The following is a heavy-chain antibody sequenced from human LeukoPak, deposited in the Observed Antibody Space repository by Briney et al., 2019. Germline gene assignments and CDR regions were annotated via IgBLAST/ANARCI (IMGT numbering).Heavy chain of an antibody. D-gene: IGHD5-24*01. Sequence: ASVKVSCKASGYTFTGYYMHWVRQAPGQGLEWIGWINPNSGGTNYAQKFQGRVTMTRDTSISTAYMELSRLRSDDTAVYYCARQRWLQYANWFDPWGQGTLVTVSS. CDR1: GYTFTGYY. V-gene: IGHV1-2*02. J-gene: IGHJ5*02. CDR2: INPNSGGT. CDR3: ARQRWLQYANWFDP.